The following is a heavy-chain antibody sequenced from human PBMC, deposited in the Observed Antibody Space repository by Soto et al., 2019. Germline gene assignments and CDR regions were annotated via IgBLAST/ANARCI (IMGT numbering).Heavy chain of an antibody. J-gene: IGHJ6*02. CDR3: ARDSYDFWSGYPHYYYGMDV. Sequence: GGSLRLSCAASGFTFSSYAMHWVRQAPGKGLEWVAVISYDGSNKYYADSVKGRFTISRDNYKNTLYLQMNSLRAEDTAVYYCARDSYDFWSGYPHYYYGMDVWGQGTTVTVSS. CDR1: GFTFSSYA. D-gene: IGHD3-3*01. CDR2: ISYDGSNK. V-gene: IGHV3-30-3*01.